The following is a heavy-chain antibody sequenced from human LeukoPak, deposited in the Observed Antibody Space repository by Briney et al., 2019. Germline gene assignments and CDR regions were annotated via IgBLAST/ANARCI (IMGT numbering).Heavy chain of an antibody. CDR3: ARTYSGSYYVFDY. Sequence: GGSLRLSCAASGFAFNTYAMSWVRQAPGKGLEWVSALSGSGSSTYYADSVKGRFTISRDNAKNSLYLQMNSLRDEDTAVYYCARTYSGSYYVFDYWGQGTLVTVSS. V-gene: IGHV3-23*01. J-gene: IGHJ4*02. CDR1: GFAFNTYA. D-gene: IGHD1-26*01. CDR2: LSGSGSST.